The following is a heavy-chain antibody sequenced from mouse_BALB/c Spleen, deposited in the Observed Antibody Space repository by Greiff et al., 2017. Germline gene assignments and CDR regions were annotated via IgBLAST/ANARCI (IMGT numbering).Heavy chain of an antibody. V-gene: IGHV5-4*02. Sequence: EVQRVESGGGLVKPGGSLKLSCAASGFTFSDYYMYWVRQTPEKRLEWVATISDGGSYTYYPDSVKGRFTISRDNAKNNLYLQMSSLKSEDTAMYYCAGGSRGFDYWGQGTTLTVSS. D-gene: IGHD1-1*01. J-gene: IGHJ2*01. CDR1: GFTFSDYY. CDR3: AGGSRGFDY. CDR2: ISDGGSYT.